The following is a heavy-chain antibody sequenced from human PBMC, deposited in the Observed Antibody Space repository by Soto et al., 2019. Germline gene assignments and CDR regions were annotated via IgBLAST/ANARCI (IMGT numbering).Heavy chain of an antibody. D-gene: IGHD3-22*01. CDR2: ISAYNGNT. CDR3: ARGLRDTMIVLGY. V-gene: IGHV1-18*01. J-gene: IGHJ4*02. Sequence: QVQLVQSGAEVKKPGASVKVSCKASGYTFTSYGISWVRQAPGLGLEWMGWISAYNGNTNYAQQLQGRVTTTTDTSTRTVYIELRSLRSDETAGYYCARGLRDTMIVLGYWSQGALVTVSS. CDR1: GYTFTSYG.